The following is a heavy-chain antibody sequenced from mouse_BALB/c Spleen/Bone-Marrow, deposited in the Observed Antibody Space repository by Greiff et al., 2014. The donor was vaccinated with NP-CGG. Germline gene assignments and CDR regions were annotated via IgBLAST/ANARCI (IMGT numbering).Heavy chain of an antibody. CDR1: GYTFTSYW. J-gene: IGHJ3*01. Sequence: QVQLQQSGAELVKPGASVKLSCKASGYTFTSYWMHWVKQRPGQGLEWIGEINPSNGRTNYNEKFKSKATLTVDKSSSTAYMQLSSLTSEDSAVYYCASYYGNYAYWGQGTLVTVPA. V-gene: IGHV1S81*02. CDR2: INPSNGRT. D-gene: IGHD2-1*01. CDR3: ASYYGNYAY.